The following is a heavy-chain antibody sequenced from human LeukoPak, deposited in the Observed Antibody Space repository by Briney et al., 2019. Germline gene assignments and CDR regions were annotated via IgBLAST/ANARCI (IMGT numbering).Heavy chain of an antibody. J-gene: IGHJ4*02. CDR2: ISPNSGGT. Sequence: ASVKVSCKASGYTFTGYYMHWVRQAPGQGPEWMGWISPNSGGTNYAQKFQGRVTMTRDTSISTAYMELSRLRSDDTAVYYCARDSGTVIVVVMDADYWGQGTLVTVSS. CDR3: ARDSGTVIVVVMDADY. D-gene: IGHD3-22*01. CDR1: GYTFTGYY. V-gene: IGHV1-2*02.